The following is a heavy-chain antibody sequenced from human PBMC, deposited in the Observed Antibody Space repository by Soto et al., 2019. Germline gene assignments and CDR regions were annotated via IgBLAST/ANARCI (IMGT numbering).Heavy chain of an antibody. D-gene: IGHD2-2*01. Sequence: GGSLRLSCAASGFTFSSYAMSWVRQAPGKGLEWVSAISGSGGSTYYADTVKGRFTISRDNSKNTLYLQMNSLRAEDTAVYYCAKDELVVPAAHFDYGGQGTLVTVSS. CDR2: ISGSGGST. CDR3: AKDELVVPAAHFDY. V-gene: IGHV3-23*01. CDR1: GFTFSSYA. J-gene: IGHJ4*02.